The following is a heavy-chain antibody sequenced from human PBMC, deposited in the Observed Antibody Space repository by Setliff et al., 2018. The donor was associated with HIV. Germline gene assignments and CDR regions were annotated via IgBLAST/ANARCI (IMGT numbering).Heavy chain of an antibody. Sequence: WASVKVSCKASGYIFTNYYMHWVRQAPGQGLEWMGIINPSGDATTYAQKFQGRVIMTRDTSTNTLYMELSNLRSDDTAVYYCARDRYSGSSTDYWGQGTLVTVSS. V-gene: IGHV1-46*01. J-gene: IGHJ4*02. D-gene: IGHD1-26*01. CDR1: GYIFTNYY. CDR3: ARDRYSGSSTDY. CDR2: INPSGDAT.